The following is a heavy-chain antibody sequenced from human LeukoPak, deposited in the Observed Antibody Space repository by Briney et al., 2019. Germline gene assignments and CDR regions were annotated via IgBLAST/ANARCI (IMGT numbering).Heavy chain of an antibody. J-gene: IGHJ3*02. Sequence: SVTVSCKASGYTFTSYGIRWVRQAPGQGLEWMGRIIPILGIANYAQKFQGRVTITADKSTSTAYMELSSLRSEDTAVYYCARAPYDSGVPLKDAFDIWGQGTMVTVSS. D-gene: IGHD3-22*01. V-gene: IGHV1-69*04. CDR1: GYTFTSYG. CDR2: IIPILGIA. CDR3: ARAPYDSGVPLKDAFDI.